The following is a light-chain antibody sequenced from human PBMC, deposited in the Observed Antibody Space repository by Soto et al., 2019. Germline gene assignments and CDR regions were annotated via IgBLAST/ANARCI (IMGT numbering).Light chain of an antibody. CDR3: QQSYSTPFRT. CDR1: QSISSY. CDR2: AAS. Sequence: DIQMTQSPSSLSASVGDRVTITCRASQSISSYLNWYQQKPGKAPKLRIYAASSLQSGVPSRFRGSGSGTDCTLTISSLQPEDFATYYCQQSYSTPFRTFGQGTKVEIK. J-gene: IGKJ1*01. V-gene: IGKV1-39*01.